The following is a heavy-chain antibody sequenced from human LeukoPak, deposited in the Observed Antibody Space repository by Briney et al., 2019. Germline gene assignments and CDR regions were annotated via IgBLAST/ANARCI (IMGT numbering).Heavy chain of an antibody. Sequence: SETLSLTCTVSGGTISGHYWTWIRQPPGKGLEWIGQIHYSGRPDYNPSLKSRVTISVDTSKNQLSLKVTSVTGADTAVYYCARFGVDYDMDVWGQGTTVTVSS. D-gene: IGHD3-16*01. J-gene: IGHJ6*02. CDR1: GGTISGHY. CDR2: IHYSGRP. CDR3: ARFGVDYDMDV. V-gene: IGHV4-59*11.